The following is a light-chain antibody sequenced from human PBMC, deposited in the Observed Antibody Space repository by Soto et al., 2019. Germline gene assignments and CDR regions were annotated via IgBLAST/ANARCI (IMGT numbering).Light chain of an antibody. CDR3: SAWDDRLSAYV. V-gene: IGLV1-47*01. CDR2: HNY. CDR1: SSNIGSDF. J-gene: IGLJ1*01. Sequence: QSALTQPPSASGTPGQRVTISCSGSSSNIGSDFVYWYQQLPGTAPKLLIYHNYQRPSGVPDRFSGSKSGTSGSLAISDLRSEDEADYYCSAWDDRLSAYVFGAGTKVNVL.